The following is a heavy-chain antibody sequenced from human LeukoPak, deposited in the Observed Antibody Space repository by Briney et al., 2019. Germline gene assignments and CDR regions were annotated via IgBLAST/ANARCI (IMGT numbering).Heavy chain of an antibody. Sequence: GGSLRLSCTASGLTFRNYAMQWVRQAPGKGLEWVTVISSDGSNRFYTDSVKGRFTISRDNSMNTLYLQMNSLNTEDTAVYYCARSQPVYSSGSRRGYFDYWGQGTLVTVSS. CDR2: ISSDGSNR. CDR3: ARSQPVYSSGSRRGYFDY. CDR1: GLTFRNYA. V-gene: IGHV3-30-3*01. D-gene: IGHD6-19*01. J-gene: IGHJ4*02.